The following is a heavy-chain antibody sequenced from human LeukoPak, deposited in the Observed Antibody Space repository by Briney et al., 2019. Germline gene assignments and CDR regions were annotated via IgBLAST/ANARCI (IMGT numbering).Heavy chain of an antibody. CDR1: GLTVGSSY. D-gene: IGHD1-26*01. CDR2: IYSGGST. V-gene: IGHV3-53*01. CDR3: ARLSGSYYEADY. J-gene: IGHJ4*02. Sequence: GGSLRLSCAASGLTVGSSYMGWVRQAPGKGLEWVSVIYSGGSTYYADSMKGRFTLSRDNSKNTLYLQMNSLRAEDTAVYYCARLSGSYYEADYWGQGTLVTVSS.